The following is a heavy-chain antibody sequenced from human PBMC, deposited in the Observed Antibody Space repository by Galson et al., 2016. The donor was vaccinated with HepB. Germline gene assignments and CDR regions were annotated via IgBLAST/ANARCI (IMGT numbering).Heavy chain of an antibody. J-gene: IGHJ4*02. D-gene: IGHD2-2*01. Sequence: APGKGLEWVAFISYDGSNKKYADSVKGRFTIPRDNAKKTLYLQMNSLRAEDTAVYYCAKDGRIYCSSASCHDHFHYWGQGTLVTVSS. CDR3: AKDGRIYCSSASCHDHFHY. CDR2: ISYDGSNK. V-gene: IGHV3-30*18.